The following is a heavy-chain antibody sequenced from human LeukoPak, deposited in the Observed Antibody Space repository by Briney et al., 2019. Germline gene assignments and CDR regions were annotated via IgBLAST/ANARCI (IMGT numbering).Heavy chain of an antibody. D-gene: IGHD4-17*01. CDR3: ARERGGLATVTTLDY. V-gene: IGHV4-34*01. Sequence: SETLSLTCAVYGGSFSGYYWSWIRQPPGKGLEWIGEINHSGSTNYNPSLKSRVTISVDTSKNQFSLKLSSVTAADTAVYYCARERGGLATVTTLDYWGQGTLVTVSS. CDR2: INHSGST. J-gene: IGHJ4*02. CDR1: GGSFSGYY.